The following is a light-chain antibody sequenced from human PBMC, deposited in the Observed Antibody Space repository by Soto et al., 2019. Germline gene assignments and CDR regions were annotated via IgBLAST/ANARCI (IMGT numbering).Light chain of an antibody. CDR3: QQYGVSPRT. CDR2: ADS. V-gene: IGKV3-20*01. CDR1: QSVSID. Sequence: VMTQSPATLPFSPGAVVTLSCRASQSVSIDLAWYQQKPGQAPRLLIYADSSRATGIPDRFSGSGSGTDFTLTISRLEPEDFAVYYCQQYGVSPRTFGQGTKVDIK. J-gene: IGKJ1*01.